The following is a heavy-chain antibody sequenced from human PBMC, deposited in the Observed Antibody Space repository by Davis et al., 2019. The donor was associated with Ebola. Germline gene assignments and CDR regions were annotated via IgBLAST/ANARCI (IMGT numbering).Heavy chain of an antibody. J-gene: IGHJ4*02. CDR3: APDRNWGHDL. Sequence: ASVKVSCKASGYTFTDHYMHWVRQAPGQGLEWMGWVHPPSGVTNYAQKFQGRVTMTTDTSISTAYMELITLMSDDTAVYYCAPDRNWGHDLWGQGTLVTVSS. CDR1: GYTFTDHY. CDR2: VHPPSGVT. V-gene: IGHV1-2*02. D-gene: IGHD7-27*01.